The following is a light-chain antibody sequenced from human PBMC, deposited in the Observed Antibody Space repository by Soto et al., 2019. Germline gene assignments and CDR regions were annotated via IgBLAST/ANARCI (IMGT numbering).Light chain of an antibody. J-gene: IGLJ2*01. V-gene: IGLV2-11*01. CDR1: SSDVGAYNC. CDR3: CSYAGSFTHVV. CDR2: DVT. Sequence: QSALTQPRSVSGSPGQSVTISCTGTSSDVGAYNCVSWYQQHPGKAPKLMIYDVTKRPSGVPDRFSASKSGNTASLTISGLQADDEADYYCCSYAGSFTHVVFGGGTKVTVL.